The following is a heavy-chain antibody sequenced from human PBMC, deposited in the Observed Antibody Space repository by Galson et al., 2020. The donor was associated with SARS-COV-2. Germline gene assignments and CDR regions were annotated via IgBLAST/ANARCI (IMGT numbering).Heavy chain of an antibody. V-gene: IGHV2-70*01. CDR2: IDWDDDK. CDR3: ARTELWAYSYGPGALDI. CDR1: GFSLSTSGMC. D-gene: IGHD5-18*01. Sequence: SGPTLVKPTQTLTMTCTFSGFSLSTSGMCVSWIRQPPGKALEWLALIDWDDDKYYSTSLKTRLTISKDTSKNQVVLTMTNMDPVDTATYYCARTELWAYSYGPGALDIWGQGTMVTVSS. J-gene: IGHJ3*02.